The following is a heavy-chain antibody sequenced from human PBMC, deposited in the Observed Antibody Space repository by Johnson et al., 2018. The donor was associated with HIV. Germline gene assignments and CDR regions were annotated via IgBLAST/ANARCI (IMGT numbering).Heavy chain of an antibody. D-gene: IGHD5-12*01. CDR2: ISGNGGST. CDR3: ARDPSPSSYRAFDI. Sequence: QVQLVESGGGLVQPGGSLKLSCAASGFTFSNYAIHWVRQAPGKGLEYVSAISGNGGSTYYAHSVKGRFTISRDNSKNTLYLQMNSLRAEDTAVYYCARDPSPSSYRAFDIWGQGTMVTVSS. V-gene: IGHV3-64*04. CDR1: GFTFSNYA. J-gene: IGHJ3*02.